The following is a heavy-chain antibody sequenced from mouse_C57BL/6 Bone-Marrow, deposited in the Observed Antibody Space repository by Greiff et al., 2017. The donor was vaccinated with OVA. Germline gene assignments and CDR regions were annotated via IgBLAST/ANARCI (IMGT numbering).Heavy chain of an antibody. CDR2: IRHKANGYTT. J-gene: IGHJ4*01. V-gene: IGHV7-3*01. CDR1: GFTFTDYY. CDR3: ARDSGSSLYAMDD. Sequence: EVKLVESGGGLVQPGGSLSLSCAASGFTFTDYYMSWVRQPPGKALEWMGFIRHKANGYTTEYSSSVQGRFTISRDTSPSFLYLQMNARRAEDSATYYCARDSGSSLYAMDDWGQGTSVTVSS. D-gene: IGHD1-1*01.